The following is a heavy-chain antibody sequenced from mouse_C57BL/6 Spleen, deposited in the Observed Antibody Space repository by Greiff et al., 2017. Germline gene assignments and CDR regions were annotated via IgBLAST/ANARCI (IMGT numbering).Heavy chain of an antibody. D-gene: IGHD2-4*01. CDR3: ARGLRLDFDY. J-gene: IGHJ2*01. V-gene: IGHV1-69*01. CDR2: IDPSDSYT. CDR1: GYTFTSYW. Sequence: VQLQQPGAELVMPGASVKLSCKASGYTFTSYWMHWVKQRPGQGLEWIGEIDPSDSYTNYNQKFKGKSTLTVDKSSSTAYMQLSSLTSEDSAVYYCARGLRLDFDYWGQGTTLTVSS.